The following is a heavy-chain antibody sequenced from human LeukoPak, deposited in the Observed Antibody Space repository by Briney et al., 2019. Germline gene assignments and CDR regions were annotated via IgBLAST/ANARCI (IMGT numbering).Heavy chain of an antibody. CDR2: ISWNSGSI. D-gene: IGHD3-10*01. CDR3: AKGSSYGSGSYYNY. CDR1: GFTFDDYA. J-gene: IGHJ4*02. V-gene: IGHV3-9*01. Sequence: PGMSLRLSCAASGFTFDDYAMHWVRQAPGKGLEWVSGISWNSGSIGYADSVKGRFTISRDNAKNSLYLQMNSLRAEDTALYYCAKGSSYGSGSYYNYWGQGTLVTVSS.